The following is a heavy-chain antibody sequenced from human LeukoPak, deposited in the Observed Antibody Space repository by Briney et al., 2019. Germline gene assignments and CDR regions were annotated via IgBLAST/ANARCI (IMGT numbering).Heavy chain of an antibody. CDR3: ASNYYDSSGSNKEAFDY. D-gene: IGHD3-22*01. CDR2: ISSSGGTI. V-gene: IGHV3-11*01. J-gene: IGHJ4*02. Sequence: GGSLRLSCAASGFTFSDYYMSWIRQAPGKGLEWVSYISSSGGTIYYADSVKGRFTISRDNAKNSLYLQMNSLRAEDTAVYYCASNYYDSSGSNKEAFDYWGQGTLVTVSS. CDR1: GFTFSDYY.